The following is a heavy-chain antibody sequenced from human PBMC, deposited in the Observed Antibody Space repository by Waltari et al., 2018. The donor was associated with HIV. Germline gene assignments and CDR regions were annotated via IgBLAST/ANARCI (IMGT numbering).Heavy chain of an antibody. V-gene: IGHV4-59*01. Sequence: QVQLQESGPGLVTPSETLSLTCTVSGGSISSYYWSWIRQPPGKGLEWIGYIYYSGSTNYNPSLNSRVTISVDTSKNQFSLKLSSVTAADTAVYYCARGDGSYGYFDYWGQGTLVTVSS. CDR2: IYYSGST. CDR3: ARGDGSYGYFDY. D-gene: IGHD1-26*01. CDR1: GGSISSYY. J-gene: IGHJ4*02.